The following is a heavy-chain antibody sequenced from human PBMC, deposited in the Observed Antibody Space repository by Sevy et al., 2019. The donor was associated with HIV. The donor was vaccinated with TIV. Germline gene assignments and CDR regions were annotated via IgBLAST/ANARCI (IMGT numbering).Heavy chain of an antibody. Sequence: SETLSLTCAVSGGSISSYYWSWIRQPPGKGLEWVGYIYYSGSTNYNPSLKSRVTISVDTSKNQFFLRLSSVTAAETAVYYGTRAYVPLNLFDPWGQGTLVTVSS. D-gene: IGHD3-10*02. CDR1: GGSISSYY. CDR2: IYYSGST. J-gene: IGHJ5*02. V-gene: IGHV4-59*01. CDR3: TRAYVPLNLFDP.